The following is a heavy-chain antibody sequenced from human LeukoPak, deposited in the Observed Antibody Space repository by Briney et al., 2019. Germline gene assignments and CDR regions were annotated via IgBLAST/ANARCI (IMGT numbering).Heavy chain of an antibody. D-gene: IGHD2/OR15-2a*01. CDR1: GDSVNNNHYY. J-gene: IGHJ2*01. V-gene: IGHV4-39*01. CDR3: ARNSPVYWNFGL. Sequence: SETLSLTCTVSGDSVNNNHYYWAWIRQPPGKGLEWIGSIYYSGTTYYNPSLGSRVTMSVDTSENQLSLKLTSVSAADTALYYCARNSPVYWNFGLWGRGTLVSVSS. CDR2: IYYSGTT.